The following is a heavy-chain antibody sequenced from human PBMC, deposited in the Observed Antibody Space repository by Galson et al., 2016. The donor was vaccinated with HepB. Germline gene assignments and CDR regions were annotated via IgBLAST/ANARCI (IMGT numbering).Heavy chain of an antibody. CDR3: ARDGATFGVDGGTFDL. V-gene: IGHV3-30*03. D-gene: IGHD3-3*01. CDR2: ISYDGRNT. J-gene: IGHJ3*01. CDR1: GFRFSGYG. Sequence: SLRLSCAAAGFRFSGYGIYWVRQAPGKGLEWVAVISYDGRNTYYGDSVRGRFTLSRDNSKDTVYLQMNSLRDEDTAVYYCARDGATFGVDGGTFDLWGQGTMVTVSS.